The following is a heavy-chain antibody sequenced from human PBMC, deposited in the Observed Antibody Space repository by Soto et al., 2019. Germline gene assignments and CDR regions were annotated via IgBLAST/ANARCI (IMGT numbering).Heavy chain of an antibody. CDR3: ARDIGFDYVN. V-gene: IGHV3-7*01. J-gene: IGHJ4*02. CDR1: GFNVMSYW. CDR2: IKDDGSEI. D-gene: IGHD5-12*01. Sequence: GGSLRLSCAVSGFNVMSYWMSWVRQAPGKGLEWVASIKDDGSEIYYLQSVRGRFTISRDSAGNALHLAMNYMSAEDTGVYFCARDIGFDYVNWGQGTLVTVSS.